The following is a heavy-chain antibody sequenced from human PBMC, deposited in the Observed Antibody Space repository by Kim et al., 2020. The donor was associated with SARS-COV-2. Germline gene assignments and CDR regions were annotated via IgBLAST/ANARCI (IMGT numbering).Heavy chain of an antibody. V-gene: IGHV1-8*01. Sequence: ASVKVSCKASGYTFTSYDINWVRQATGQGLEWMGWMNPNSGNTGYAQKFQGRVTMTRNTSISTAYMELSSLRSEDTAVYYCARAPSAYCSGGSCYWNYYYGMDVWGQGTTVTVSS. CDR1: GYTFTSYD. CDR2: MNPNSGNT. D-gene: IGHD2-15*01. J-gene: IGHJ6*02. CDR3: ARAPSAYCSGGSCYWNYYYGMDV.